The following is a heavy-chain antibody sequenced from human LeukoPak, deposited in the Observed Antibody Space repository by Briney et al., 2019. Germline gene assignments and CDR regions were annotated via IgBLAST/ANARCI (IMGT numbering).Heavy chain of an antibody. CDR1: GFTFSNYA. Sequence: GSLRLSCATSGFTFSNYAMSWVRQAPGKGLEWVSGISAGGGSTYYADSVKGRFTISRDNSENTLYLQMNSLRVEDTAVYYCATLHSLGDRGDWGQGTLVTVSS. V-gene: IGHV3-23*01. CDR2: ISAGGGST. D-gene: IGHD3-16*01. CDR3: ATLHSLGDRGD. J-gene: IGHJ4*02.